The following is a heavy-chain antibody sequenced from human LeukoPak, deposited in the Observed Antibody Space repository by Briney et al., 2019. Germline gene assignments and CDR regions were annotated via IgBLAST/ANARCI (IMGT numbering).Heavy chain of an antibody. D-gene: IGHD6-19*01. Sequence: AGESLKISCKASGYTFTSYWIGWVRQMPGKGLEWMGIIYPGDSDTRYSPSFQGQVTISADKSISTAYLQWSSLKASDTAMYYCARRIAVAGSGIDYWGQGTLVTVSS. V-gene: IGHV5-51*01. CDR3: ARRIAVAGSGIDY. CDR2: IYPGDSDT. J-gene: IGHJ4*02. CDR1: GYTFTSYW.